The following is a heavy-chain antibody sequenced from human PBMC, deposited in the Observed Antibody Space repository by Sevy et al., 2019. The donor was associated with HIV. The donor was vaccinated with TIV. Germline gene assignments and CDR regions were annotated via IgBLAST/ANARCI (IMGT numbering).Heavy chain of an antibody. D-gene: IGHD3-10*01. CDR1: GGSISSYY. CDR2: IYYSGST. J-gene: IGHJ4*02. Sequence: SETLSLTCTVSGGSISSYYWSWIRQPPGKGLEWVGYIYYSGSTTYNTSLKSRVTISVDTSKNQFSLNLTSVTAADTAVYYCARFYGSGSNRYFDYWGQGTLVTVSS. V-gene: IGHV4-59*01. CDR3: ARFYGSGSNRYFDY.